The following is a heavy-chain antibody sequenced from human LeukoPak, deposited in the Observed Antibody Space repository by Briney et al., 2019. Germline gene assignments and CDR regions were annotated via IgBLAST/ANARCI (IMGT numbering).Heavy chain of an antibody. CDR2: IYHSGTT. J-gene: IGHJ4*02. CDR3: TMHSGRSGPDY. V-gene: IGHV4-4*02. D-gene: IGHD6-19*01. CDR1: GGSIGDGYW. Sequence: SGTLSLTCAVSGGSIGDGYWWSWVRQPPGKGLEWIGEIYHSGTTNYNPSLKSRVTISVDKSKNHFSLSLSSVTAADTAVYYCTMHSGRSGPDYWGQGTLVTVSS.